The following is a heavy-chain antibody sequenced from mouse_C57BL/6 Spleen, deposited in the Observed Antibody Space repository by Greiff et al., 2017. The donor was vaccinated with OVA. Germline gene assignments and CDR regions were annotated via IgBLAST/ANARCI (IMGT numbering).Heavy chain of an antibody. V-gene: IGHV1-61*01. Sequence: QVQLQQPGAELVRPGSSVKLSCKASGYTFTSYWMAWVKQRPGQGLEWIGNIYPSDSETHYNQKFKDKATLTVDKSSSTAYMQLSSLTSEDSAVYYCARDYYGVDVWGTGTTVTVSS. CDR3: ARDYYGVDV. J-gene: IGHJ1*03. D-gene: IGHD1-1*01. CDR1: GYTFTSYW. CDR2: IYPSDSET.